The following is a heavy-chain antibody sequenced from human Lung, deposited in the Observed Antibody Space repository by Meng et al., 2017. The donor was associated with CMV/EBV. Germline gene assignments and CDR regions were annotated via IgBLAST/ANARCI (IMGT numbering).Heavy chain of an antibody. CDR2: IYYSGST. D-gene: IGHD3-3*01. Sequence: CTVPGGPTSSSSYYWGWIRQPPGKGLEWIGSIYYSGSTYYNPSLKSRVTISVDTSKNQFSLKLSSVTAADTAVYYCASTNYDFWSGYCRGNFDYWXQGKXVNGAS. CDR1: GGPTSSSSYY. CDR3: ASTNYDFWSGYCRGNFDY. J-gene: IGHJ4*02. V-gene: IGHV4-39*07.